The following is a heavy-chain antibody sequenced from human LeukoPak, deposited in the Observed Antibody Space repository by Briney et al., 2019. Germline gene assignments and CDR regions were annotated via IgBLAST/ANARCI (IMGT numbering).Heavy chain of an antibody. V-gene: IGHV1-2*04. CDR2: INPNSGGT. J-gene: IGHJ4*02. D-gene: IGHD3-10*01. CDR1: GYTFTTYD. Sequence: GASVKVSCKASGYTFTTYDINWVRQATGQGLEWMGWINPNSGGTNYAQKFQGWVTMTRDTSISTAYMELSRLRSDDTAVYYCARSDDYYGSGSYPDYWGQGTLVTVSS. CDR3: ARSDDYYGSGSYPDY.